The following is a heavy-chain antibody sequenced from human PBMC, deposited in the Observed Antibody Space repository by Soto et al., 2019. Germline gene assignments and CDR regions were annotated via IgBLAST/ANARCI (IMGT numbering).Heavy chain of an antibody. Sequence: SETLSLTCAVYGGSFSSYYWSWIRQPPGKGLEWIGEINHSGSTNYNPSLKSRVTISVDTSKNQFSLKLSSVTAADTAVYYCAISGELYSSSSGYFDYWGQGTLVTVSS. V-gene: IGHV4-34*01. CDR2: INHSGST. CDR3: AISGELYSSSSGYFDY. CDR1: GGSFSSYY. D-gene: IGHD6-6*01. J-gene: IGHJ4*02.